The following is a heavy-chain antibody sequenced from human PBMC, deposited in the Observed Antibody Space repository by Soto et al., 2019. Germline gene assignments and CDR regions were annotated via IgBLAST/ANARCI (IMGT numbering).Heavy chain of an antibody. D-gene: IGHD6-13*01. CDR1: GGSTSSSNW. CDR3: ARSPSSSWYGGGAFDI. Sequence: SETLSLTCTVSGGSTSSSNWWSWVRQPPGKGLEWIGEIYHSGSTNYNPSLQSRVTISVDKSENQFSLKMRSVTAADTAVYYCARSPSSSWYGGGAFDIWGQGTMVTVSS. J-gene: IGHJ3*02. CDR2: IYHSGST. V-gene: IGHV4-4*02.